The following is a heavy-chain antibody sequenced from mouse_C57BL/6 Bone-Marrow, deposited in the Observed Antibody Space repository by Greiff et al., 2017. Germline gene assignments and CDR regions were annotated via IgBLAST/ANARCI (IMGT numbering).Heavy chain of an antibody. J-gene: IGHJ2*01. CDR1: GYTFTSYW. CDR2: IDPEIGDT. D-gene: IGHD1-1*02. V-gene: IGHV1-55*01. CDR3: SSFAGNYFDF. Sequence: QVQLQQPGAELVKPGASVKMSCKASGYTFTSYWITWVKQRPGQGLEWIGWIDPEIGDTEYASKFQGKATITSDTSSNTAYLQLSSLTSEDTAVYYCSSFAGNYFDFWGQGTPLTVAS.